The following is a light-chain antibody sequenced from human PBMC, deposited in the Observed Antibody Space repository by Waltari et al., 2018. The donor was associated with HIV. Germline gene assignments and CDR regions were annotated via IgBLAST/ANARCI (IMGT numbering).Light chain of an antibody. J-gene: IGLJ2*01. CDR2: EVS. V-gene: IGLV2-14*01. CDR1: SSDVGGYNY. Sequence: QSALTQPASVSGPPGQSITISCTGTSSDVGGYNYVSWYQQHPGKAPKLLISEVSNRPSGVSTRFSGSKSANTASLSISGLQAEDEADYYCSSYTSSSTLVVFGGGTKLTVL. CDR3: SSYTSSSTLVV.